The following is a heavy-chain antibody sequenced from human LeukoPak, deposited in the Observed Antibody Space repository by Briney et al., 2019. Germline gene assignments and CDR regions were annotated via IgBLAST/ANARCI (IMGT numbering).Heavy chain of an antibody. Sequence: GASVKVSCKASGYTFTGYYMHWVRQAAGQGLEWMGWINPNSGGTNYAQKFQGRVTMTRDTSISTAYMELSRLRSDDTAVYYCATNLVLYYYDSSGTGEAFDIWGQGTMVTVSS. J-gene: IGHJ3*02. CDR1: GYTFTGYY. D-gene: IGHD3-22*01. CDR3: ATNLVLYYYDSSGTGEAFDI. V-gene: IGHV1-2*02. CDR2: INPNSGGT.